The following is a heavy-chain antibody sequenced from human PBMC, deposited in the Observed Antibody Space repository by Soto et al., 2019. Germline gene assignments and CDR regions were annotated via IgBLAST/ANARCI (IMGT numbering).Heavy chain of an antibody. CDR1: GGSFSGYY. CDR3: ASMTPIAAAGTPWFGP. CDR2: INHSGST. Sequence: PXETLSLTCAVYGGSFSGYYWSWIRQPPGKGLEWIGEINHSGSTNYNPSLKSRVTISVDTSKNQFSLKLSSVTAADTAVYYCASMTPIAAAGTPWFGPWGQGTLVTVSS. D-gene: IGHD6-13*01. J-gene: IGHJ5*02. V-gene: IGHV4-34*01.